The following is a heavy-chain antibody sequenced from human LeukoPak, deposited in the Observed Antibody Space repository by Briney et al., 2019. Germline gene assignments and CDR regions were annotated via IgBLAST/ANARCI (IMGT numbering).Heavy chain of an antibody. CDR3: ARSPAGVYVYYYYYYMDV. CDR2: MNPNSGNT. D-gene: IGHD6-13*01. CDR1: GYTFTSYD. J-gene: IGHJ6*03. Sequence: ASVKVSCKASGYTFTSYDINWVRQATGQGLEWMGWMNPNSGNTGYAQKFQGRVTMTRNTSISTAYVELSSLRSEDTAVYYCARSPAGVYVYYYYYYMDVWGKGTTVTVSS. V-gene: IGHV1-8*01.